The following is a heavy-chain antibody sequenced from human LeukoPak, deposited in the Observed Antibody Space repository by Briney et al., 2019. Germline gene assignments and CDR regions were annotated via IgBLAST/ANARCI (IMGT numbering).Heavy chain of an antibody. V-gene: IGHV3-48*03. CDR3: AKEGTTVTSWWYDNWYFDL. CDR2: ISSSGSTI. D-gene: IGHD4-17*01. Sequence: PGGSLRLSCAASGFTFSSYEMNWVRQAPGKGLEWVSYISSSGSTIYYADSVKGRFTISRDNSKNTLYLQMNSLRAEDTAVYYCAKEGTTVTSWWYDNWYFDLWGRGTLVTVSS. J-gene: IGHJ2*01. CDR1: GFTFSSYE.